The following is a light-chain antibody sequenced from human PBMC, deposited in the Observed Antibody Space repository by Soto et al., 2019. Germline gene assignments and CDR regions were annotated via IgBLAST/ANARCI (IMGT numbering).Light chain of an antibody. J-gene: IGKJ1*01. CDR1: PSVSSSY. Sequence: EIVLTQSPGTLSLSPGERATLSCRASPSVSSSYLAWYQQKPGQAPRLLIYGASSRATGIPDRFSGSGSGTDFILTISRLEPEDFAVYYCQQYGSSPPQTFGQGTKVEIK. CDR3: QQYGSSPPQT. V-gene: IGKV3-20*01. CDR2: GAS.